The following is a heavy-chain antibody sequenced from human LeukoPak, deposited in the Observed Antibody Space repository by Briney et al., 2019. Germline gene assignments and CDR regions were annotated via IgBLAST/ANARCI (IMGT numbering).Heavy chain of an antibody. J-gene: IGHJ4*02. D-gene: IGHD3-9*01. V-gene: IGHV3-7*01. CDR1: GFTFSSYG. Sequence: PPGRSLRLSCAASGFTFSSYGMHWVRQAPGKGLEWVANIKQDGSEKYYVDSVKGRFTISRDNAKNSLYLQMNSLRAEDTAVYYCARGLRYYDILTGYYGGDYFDYWGQGTLVTVSS. CDR3: ARGLRYYDILTGYYGGDYFDY. CDR2: IKQDGSEK.